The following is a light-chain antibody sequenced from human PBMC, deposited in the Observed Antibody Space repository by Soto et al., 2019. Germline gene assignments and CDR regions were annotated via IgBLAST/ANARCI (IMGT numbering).Light chain of an antibody. Sequence: QSALTQPASVSGSPGQSITISCTGTSSDVGRYSYVSWFQQHPGKAPKLMIYEVSNRPSGVSNRFSGSKSGNTASLTISGLQAEDEADYYCSSYTSSSTRVFGTGTKVTVL. CDR1: SSDVGRYSY. CDR3: SSYTSSSTRV. CDR2: EVS. V-gene: IGLV2-14*01. J-gene: IGLJ1*01.